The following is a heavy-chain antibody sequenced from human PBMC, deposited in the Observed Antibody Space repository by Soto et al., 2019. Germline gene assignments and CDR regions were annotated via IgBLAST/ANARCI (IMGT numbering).Heavy chain of an antibody. J-gene: IGHJ3*02. V-gene: IGHV3-23*01. CDR1: GFTFSTYA. CDR3: AKNYYYEGSGYPPDPFDI. D-gene: IGHD3-22*01. Sequence: QPGGSLRLFCAASGFTFSTYAMRCVRQAPGKGLEWVAAISGSGGRTYYADSVKGRFTISRDNSKNTLYLEMNSLRAEDTAVYCCAKNYYYEGSGYPPDPFDIGGQGTMVTVSS. CDR2: ISGSGGRT.